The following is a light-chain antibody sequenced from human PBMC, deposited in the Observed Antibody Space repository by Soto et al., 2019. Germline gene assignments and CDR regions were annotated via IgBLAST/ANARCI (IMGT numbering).Light chain of an antibody. Sequence: QSVLTQPASVSGSPGQSITISCTGTNSDVGNYNHVPWYQQHPGKAPKLMIYEVSKRPSGVSNRFSGSKSANTASLTISGLQAEDEADYYCCSFARSNTWVFGGGTKVTVL. CDR3: CSFARSNTWV. J-gene: IGLJ2*01. CDR2: EVS. CDR1: NSDVGNYNH. V-gene: IGLV2-23*02.